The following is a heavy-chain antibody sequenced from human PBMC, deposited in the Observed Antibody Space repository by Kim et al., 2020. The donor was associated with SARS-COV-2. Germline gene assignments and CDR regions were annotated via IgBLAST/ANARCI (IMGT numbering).Heavy chain of an antibody. CDR1: GGSISSSSYY. D-gene: IGHD3-22*01. CDR2: IYYSGST. J-gene: IGHJ5*02. CDR3: ARRDYYDSSGYYYESWFDP. Sequence: SETLSLTCTVSGGSISSSSYYWGWIRQPPGKGLEWIGSIYYSGSTYYNPSLKSRVTISVDTSKNQFSLKLSSVTAADTAVYYCARRDYYDSSGYYYESWFDPWGQGTLVTVSS. V-gene: IGHV4-39*01.